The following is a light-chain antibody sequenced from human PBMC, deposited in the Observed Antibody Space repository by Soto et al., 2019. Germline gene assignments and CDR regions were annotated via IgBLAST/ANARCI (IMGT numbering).Light chain of an antibody. Sequence: QSVLTQPPSVSASPGQRVTISCSGTNSDIGNNHVSWYQQLPGTAPKLLIYDNNTRPPGIADPLSGSNSVTSATLGITGLQTGDEAAYYCLTWDGSLSADVFGTGTKVTVL. V-gene: IGLV1-51*01. CDR1: NSDIGNNH. CDR3: LTWDGSLSADV. CDR2: DNN. J-gene: IGLJ1*01.